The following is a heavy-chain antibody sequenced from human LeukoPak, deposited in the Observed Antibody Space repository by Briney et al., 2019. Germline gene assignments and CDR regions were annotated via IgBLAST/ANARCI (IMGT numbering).Heavy chain of an antibody. CDR3: ARPPGRTGAFDI. D-gene: IGHD3-10*01. J-gene: IGHJ3*02. CDR2: IRYDGSNK. Sequence: GGSLRLSCAASGFMFSTYAMHWVRQAPGKGLEWVAFIRYDGSNKYYADSVKGRFTISRDNSKNMLFLQMNSLRAEDTAVYYCARPPGRTGAFDIWGQGTMVTVSS. V-gene: IGHV3-30*02. CDR1: GFMFSTYA.